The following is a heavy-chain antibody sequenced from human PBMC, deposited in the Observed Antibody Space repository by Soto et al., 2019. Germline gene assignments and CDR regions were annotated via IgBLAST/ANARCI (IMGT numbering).Heavy chain of an antibody. J-gene: IGHJ1*01. V-gene: IGHV4-34*01. Sequence: SETLSLTCSVSGGSIYGGSFSGYYWSWIRQPPGKGLEWIGEINHSGSTNYNPSLKSRVTISVDTSKNQFSLKLSSVTAADTAVYYCARGSPPSSSWYLSRYFQHWGQGTLVTVSS. D-gene: IGHD6-13*01. CDR2: INHSGST. CDR3: ARGSPPSSSWYLSRYFQH. CDR1: GGSFSGYY.